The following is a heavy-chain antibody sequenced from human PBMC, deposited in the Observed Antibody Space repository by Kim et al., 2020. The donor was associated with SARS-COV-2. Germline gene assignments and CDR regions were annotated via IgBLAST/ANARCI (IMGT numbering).Heavy chain of an antibody. J-gene: IGHJ4*02. D-gene: IGHD6-19*01. Sequence: GGSLRLSCAASGFTFSTYAMSWVRQAPGMGLEWVSTIYSGGSSKFYADSVKGRFTISRDNSKNTLYLQINSLRAEDTAVYYCATTTSGWIFDYWGQGTMVTVSS. CDR2: IYSGGSSK. CDR1: GFTFSTYA. V-gene: IGHV3-23*03. CDR3: ATTTSGWIFDY.